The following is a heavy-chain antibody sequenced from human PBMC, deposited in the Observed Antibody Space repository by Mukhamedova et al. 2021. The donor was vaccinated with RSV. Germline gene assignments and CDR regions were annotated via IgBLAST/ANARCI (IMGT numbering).Heavy chain of an antibody. CDR3: ARSLTDYSYYGMDV. CDR2: MGNP. V-gene: IGHV7-4-1*02. Sequence: MGNPTYAKGFTGRFVFSLDTSVTTTYLQISSLKAEDTAVYYCARSLTDYSYYGMDVWGQGTTVTVSS. J-gene: IGHJ6*02.